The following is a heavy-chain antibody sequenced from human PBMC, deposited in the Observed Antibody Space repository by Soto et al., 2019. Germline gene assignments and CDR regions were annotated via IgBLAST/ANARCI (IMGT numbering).Heavy chain of an antibody. Sequence: ASVKVSCKASGYTFTSYDINWVRQATGQGLEWMGWMNPNSGNTGHAQKFQGRVTMTRNTSISTAYMELSSLRSEDTAVYYCARGAGGSGSYNWFDPWGQGTLVTVSS. J-gene: IGHJ5*02. V-gene: IGHV1-8*01. CDR3: ARGAGGSGSYNWFDP. CDR1: GYTFTSYD. CDR2: MNPNSGNT. D-gene: IGHD3-10*01.